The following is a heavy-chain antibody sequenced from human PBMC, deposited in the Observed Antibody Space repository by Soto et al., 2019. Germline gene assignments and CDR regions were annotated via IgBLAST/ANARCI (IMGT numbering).Heavy chain of an antibody. D-gene: IGHD3-16*01. J-gene: IGHJ4*01. CDR1: GFTFRSYV. V-gene: IGHV3-33*05. CDR2: TSYDGSNN. Sequence: QVQLVESGGGVVQPGTSLRLSCVGSGFTFRSYVIHWVRQAPGKGLEWVALTSYDGSNNFYGDSVKGRFTISRHNSRNTVELQMDSLTFEATALYYCSRWGTTVGLDVCGHGTLVSVSS. CDR3: SRWGTTVGLDV.